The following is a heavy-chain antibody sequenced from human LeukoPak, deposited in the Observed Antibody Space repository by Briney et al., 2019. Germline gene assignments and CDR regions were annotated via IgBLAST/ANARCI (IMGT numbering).Heavy chain of an antibody. CDR2: IYYSGST. CDR1: GGSISSYY. J-gene: IGHJ4*02. CDR3: ARENDGIGYLDY. V-gene: IGHV4-59*08. D-gene: IGHD3-22*01. Sequence: PSETLSLTCTVSGGSISSYYWSWIRQPPGKGLEWIGYIYYSGSTNYNPSLKSRVTISVDTSKNQFSLKLSSVTAADTAVYYCARENDGIGYLDYWGQGTLVAVSS.